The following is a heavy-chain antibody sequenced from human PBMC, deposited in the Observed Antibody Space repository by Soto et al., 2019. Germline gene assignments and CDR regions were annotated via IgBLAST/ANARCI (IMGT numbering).Heavy chain of an antibody. CDR2: INHSGHT. V-gene: IGHV4-34*01. J-gene: IGHJ4*02. CDR1: GGSFSDYY. Sequence: QVQLQQWGAGLLKPSETLSLTCAVYGGSFSDYYWSWIRQPPGKGLEWIGEINHSGHTNYNPSLKSRVPISVDTSRNQFSLKLSSVTAADTAVYYCARSGHLFDYWGQGTLLTVSS. CDR3: ARSGHLFDY. D-gene: IGHD3-10*01.